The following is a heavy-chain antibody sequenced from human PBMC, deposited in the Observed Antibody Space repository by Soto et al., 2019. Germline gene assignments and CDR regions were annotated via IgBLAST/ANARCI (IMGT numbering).Heavy chain of an antibody. CDR1: GYSFTSYG. CDR3: ARDQRQHLRLGY. CDR2: INTHNGNT. D-gene: IGHD6-13*01. J-gene: IGHJ4*02. Sequence: QVQLVQSGVEVKKPGASVKVSCKTSGYSFTSYGISWVRQAPGQGLEWMGWINTHNGNTNYTQKFQGRVTMTTDTSTNTAYMALRSLRSNDTAMYYCARDQRQHLRLGYWGQGTLVSVSS. V-gene: IGHV1-18*01.